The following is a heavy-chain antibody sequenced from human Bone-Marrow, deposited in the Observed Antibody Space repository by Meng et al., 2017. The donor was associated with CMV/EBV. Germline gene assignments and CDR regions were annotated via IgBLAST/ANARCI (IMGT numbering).Heavy chain of an antibody. CDR3: ARGGDIVVVPADKDAFDI. Sequence: GESLKISCAASGFTFSSYAMHWVRQAPGKGLEWVAVISYDGSNKYYADSVKGRFTISRDNSKNTLYLQMNSLRAEDKAVYYCARGGDIVVVPADKDAFDIWGQGTMVTVSS. CDR2: ISYDGSNK. CDR1: GFTFSSYA. V-gene: IGHV3-30-3*01. D-gene: IGHD2-2*01. J-gene: IGHJ3*02.